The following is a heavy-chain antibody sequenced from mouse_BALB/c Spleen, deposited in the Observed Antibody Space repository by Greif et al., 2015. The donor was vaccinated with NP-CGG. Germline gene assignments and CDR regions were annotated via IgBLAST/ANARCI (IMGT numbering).Heavy chain of an antibody. V-gene: IGHV1-14*01. CDR3: ARGGYYDYDEGYYYAMDY. CDR2: INPYNDGT. D-gene: IGHD2-4*01. CDR1: GYTFTSYV. Sequence: EVQLQQSGPELVKPGASVKMSCKASGYTFTSYVMHWVKQKPGQGLEWIGYINPYNDGTKYNEKFKGKATLTSDKSSSTAYMELSSLTSEDSAVYYCARGGYYDYDEGYYYAMDYWGQGTSVTVSS. J-gene: IGHJ4*01.